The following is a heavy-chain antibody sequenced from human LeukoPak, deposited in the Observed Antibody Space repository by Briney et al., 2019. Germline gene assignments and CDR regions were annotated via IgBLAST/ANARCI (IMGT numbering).Heavy chain of an antibody. Sequence: GGSLRLSCVVSGFSFSDSYMSWVRQAPERGLECISYISGSGSDINYADSVKGRFTISRDNAKNSVYLQMNSLRVEDTAIYYCARTARLYDYWGQGTQVTGSS. J-gene: IGHJ4*02. V-gene: IGHV3-11*01. CDR1: GFSFSDSY. CDR2: ISGSGSDI. D-gene: IGHD4/OR15-4a*01. CDR3: ARTARLYDY.